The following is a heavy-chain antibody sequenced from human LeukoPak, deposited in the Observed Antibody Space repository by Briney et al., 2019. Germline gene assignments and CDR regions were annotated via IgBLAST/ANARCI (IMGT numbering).Heavy chain of an antibody. CDR3: ARHVRESSGYYFPAHFDY. CDR2: IYTSGST. Sequence: SETLSLTCTVSGGSISSYYWSWIRQPPGKGLEWIGYIYTSGSTNYNPSLKSRVTISVDTSKNQFSLKLSSVTAADTAVYYYARHVRESSGYYFPAHFDYWAREPWSPSPQ. J-gene: IGHJ4*02. D-gene: IGHD3-22*01. V-gene: IGHV4-4*09. CDR1: GGSISSYY.